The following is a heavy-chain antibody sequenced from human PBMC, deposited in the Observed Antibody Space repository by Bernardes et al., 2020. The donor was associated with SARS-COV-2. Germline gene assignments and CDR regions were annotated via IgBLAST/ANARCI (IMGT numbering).Heavy chain of an antibody. V-gene: IGHV4-59*01. Sequence: SESLSLTCTVSGGSISSYYWSWIRQPPGKGLEWIGYIYYSGSTNYNPSLKSRVTISVDTSKNQFSLKLSSVTAADTAVYYCARGDSNYFQYYYYYMDFGGKGTTVTVSS. CDR1: GGSISSYY. D-gene: IGHD4-4*01. J-gene: IGHJ6*03. CDR2: IYYSGST. CDR3: ARGDSNYFQYYYYYMDF.